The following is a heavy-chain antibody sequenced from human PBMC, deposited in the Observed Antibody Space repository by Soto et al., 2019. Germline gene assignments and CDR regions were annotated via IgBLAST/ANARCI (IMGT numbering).Heavy chain of an antibody. CDR2: IYYSGST. D-gene: IGHD3-16*02. CDR3: ARQKWGSSTFYIWGSYRYKLLDY. CDR1: GGSISSSSYY. V-gene: IGHV4-39*01. J-gene: IGHJ4*02. Sequence: SETLSLTCTVSGGSISSSSYYWGWIRQPPGKGLEWIGSIYYSGSTYYNPSLKSRVTISVDTSKNQFSLKLSSVTAADTAVYYCARQKWGSSTFYIWGSYRYKLLDYWGQGTLVTVSS.